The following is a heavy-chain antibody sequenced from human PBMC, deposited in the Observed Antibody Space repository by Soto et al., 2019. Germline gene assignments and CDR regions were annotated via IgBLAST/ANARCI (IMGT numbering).Heavy chain of an antibody. V-gene: IGHV3-49*03. Sequence: GGSLRLSCTASGFTFGDYAMSWFRQAPGKGLEWVGCIKSKADGGTTDYAASVKGRFTISRDDSKNTLYLQMNSLKTEDTAVYYCTDYYYGMDVWGQGTTVTVSS. CDR1: GFTFGDYA. CDR2: IKSKADGGTT. CDR3: TDYYYGMDV. J-gene: IGHJ6*02.